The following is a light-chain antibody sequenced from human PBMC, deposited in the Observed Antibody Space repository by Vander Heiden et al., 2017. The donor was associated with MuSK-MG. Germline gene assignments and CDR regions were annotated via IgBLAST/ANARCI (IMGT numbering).Light chain of an antibody. CDR2: RAS. J-gene: IGKJ4*01. Sequence: VMTQSPATLSVSPGERATLSCRASQGIISNLAWYQQKPGKAPRFLIYRASSRATGVPSRFSGSGSGTDFTLTISSLQSEDFAVYYCQQYNNSPYTFGGGTKVEIK. V-gene: IGKV3-15*01. CDR3: QQYNNSPYT. CDR1: QGIISN.